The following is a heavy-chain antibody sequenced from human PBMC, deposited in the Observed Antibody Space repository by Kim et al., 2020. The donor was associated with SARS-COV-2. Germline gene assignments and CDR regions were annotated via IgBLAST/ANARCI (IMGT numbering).Heavy chain of an antibody. CDR3: ARDPSSGWYVMSYYYGMDV. J-gene: IGHJ6*02. Sequence: GGSLRLSCAASGFTFSSYEMNWVRQAPGKGLEWFSYISSSGSTIYYADSVKGRFTISRDNAKNSLYLQMNSLRAEDTAVYYCARDPSSGWYVMSYYYGMDVWGQETTVTVSS. CDR1: GFTFSSYE. V-gene: IGHV3-48*03. D-gene: IGHD6-19*01. CDR2: ISSSGSTI.